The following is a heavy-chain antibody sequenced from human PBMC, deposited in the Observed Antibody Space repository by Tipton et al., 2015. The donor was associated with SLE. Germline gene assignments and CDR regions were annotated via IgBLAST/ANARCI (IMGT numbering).Heavy chain of an antibody. V-gene: IGHV4-34*01. J-gene: IGHJ3*02. CDR2: INHSGST. Sequence: TLSLTCAVYGGSFSGYYWSWIRQPPGKGLEWIGEINHSGSTNYNPSLKSRVTTSVDTSKNQFSLKLSSVTAADTAVYYCAIEWATNAFDIWGQGTMVTVSS. CDR1: GGSFSGYY. CDR3: AIEWATNAFDI. D-gene: IGHD1-26*01.